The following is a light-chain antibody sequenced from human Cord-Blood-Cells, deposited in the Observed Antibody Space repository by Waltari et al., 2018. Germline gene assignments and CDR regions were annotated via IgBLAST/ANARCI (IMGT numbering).Light chain of an antibody. Sequence: SSELTQDPAVSVALGQTVRITCQGDILRSYYASWYQQKPGQAPVLVIYGKNNRPPGIPDRFSGSSPGNKASLTITGAPGEDEADYFCNSRDRSGNHGVFGGGTKLTVL. CDR2: GKN. J-gene: IGLJ2*01. CDR3: NSRDRSGNHGV. V-gene: IGLV3-19*01. CDR1: ILRSYY.